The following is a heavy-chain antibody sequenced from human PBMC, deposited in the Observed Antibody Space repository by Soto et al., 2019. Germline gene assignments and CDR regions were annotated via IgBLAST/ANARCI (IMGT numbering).Heavy chain of an antibody. CDR1: GFTFSDYY. J-gene: IGHJ4*02. Sequence: GGSLRLSCAASGFTFSDYYMSWIRQAPGKGLEWVSYISSIGSTIYYADSVKGRFTISRDNAKNSLYLQMNSLRAEDTAVYYCARDSFGSWPSRFDYWGQGALVTVSS. CDR3: ARDSFGSWPSRFDY. CDR2: ISSIGSTI. V-gene: IGHV3-11*01. D-gene: IGHD6-13*01.